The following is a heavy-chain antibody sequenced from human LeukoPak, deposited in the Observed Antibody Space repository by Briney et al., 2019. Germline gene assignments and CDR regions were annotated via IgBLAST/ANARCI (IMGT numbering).Heavy chain of an antibody. CDR1: GFTFSSFG. D-gene: IGHD3-10*01. V-gene: IGHV3-30*02. Sequence: GGSLRLSCAVSGFTFSSFGMHWVRQAPGEGLEWVAFIRYEGGETYYADSVKGRFTISRDNSKNTLYLEMNSLRPEDSALYYCPKDLLRDQWFGESWGRGTLVTVSS. CDR3: PKDLLRDQWFGES. CDR2: IRYEGGET. J-gene: IGHJ5*02.